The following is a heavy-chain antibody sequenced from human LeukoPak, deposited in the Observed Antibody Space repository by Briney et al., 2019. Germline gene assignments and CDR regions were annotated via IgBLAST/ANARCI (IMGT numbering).Heavy chain of an antibody. CDR1: GYTFTGHY. J-gene: IGHJ6*03. D-gene: IGHD6-19*01. CDR2: INPNSGGT. Sequence: ASVKVSCKASGYTFTGHYMHWVRQAPGQGLEWMGWINPNSGGTNYAQKFQGRVTMTGDTSVSTAYMERSRLRSDDAAVYYCARVVAVTGTPVYYMDVWGKGTTVTVSS. CDR3: ARVVAVTGTPVYYMDV. V-gene: IGHV1-2*02.